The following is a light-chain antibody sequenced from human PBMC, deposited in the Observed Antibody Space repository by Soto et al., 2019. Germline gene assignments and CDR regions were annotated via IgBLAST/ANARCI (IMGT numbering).Light chain of an antibody. Sequence: DIQMTQSPSSLSASVGDRVTITCRARQSISSYLNWYQQKPGKAPKLLIYAASSLQSGVPSRFSGSGSGTYFTLTISSLQPEDFATYYCQQSYSTLLTFGGGTKVEIK. CDR1: QSISSY. J-gene: IGKJ4*01. CDR3: QQSYSTLLT. CDR2: AAS. V-gene: IGKV1-39*01.